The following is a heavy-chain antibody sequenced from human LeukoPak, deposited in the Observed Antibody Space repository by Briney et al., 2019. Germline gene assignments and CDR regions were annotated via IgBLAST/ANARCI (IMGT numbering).Heavy chain of an antibody. CDR3: ARVGATTFSYYYYYYMDV. Sequence: SETLSLTCTVSGYSISSGYYWGWIRQPPGKGLEWIGSIYHSGSTYYNPSLKSRVTISVDTSKNQFSLKLSSVTAADTAVYYCARVGATTFSYYYYYYMDVWGKGTTVTVSS. D-gene: IGHD1-26*01. CDR1: GYSISSGYY. CDR2: IYHSGST. J-gene: IGHJ6*03. V-gene: IGHV4-38-2*02.